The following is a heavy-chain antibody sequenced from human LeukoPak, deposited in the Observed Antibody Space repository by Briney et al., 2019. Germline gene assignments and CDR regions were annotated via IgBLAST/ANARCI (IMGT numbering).Heavy chain of an antibody. CDR3: ARDQLVGGPEDI. Sequence: SETLSLTCTVSGGSISSSSYYWGWIRQPPGKGLEWIGSIYYSGSTYYNPSLKSRVTISVDTSKNQFSLKLSSVTAADTAVYYCARDQLVGGPEDIWGQGTMVTVSS. D-gene: IGHD3-10*01. CDR1: GGSISSSSYY. J-gene: IGHJ3*02. CDR2: IYYSGST. V-gene: IGHV4-39*07.